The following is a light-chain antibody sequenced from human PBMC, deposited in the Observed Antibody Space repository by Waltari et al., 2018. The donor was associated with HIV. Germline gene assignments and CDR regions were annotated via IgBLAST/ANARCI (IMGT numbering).Light chain of an antibody. V-gene: IGKV1-13*02. J-gene: IGKJ4*01. Sequence: AIQLTQSPSSLSASVGDRVSITCRASQDISSALAWYRQKPGKAPKLLIYDASSLESGVPSRVSGSGSGTDFTLTIRSLQPEDFATYYCEHFNTDMLTFGGGTKVEIK. CDR3: EHFNTDMLT. CDR1: QDISSA. CDR2: DAS.